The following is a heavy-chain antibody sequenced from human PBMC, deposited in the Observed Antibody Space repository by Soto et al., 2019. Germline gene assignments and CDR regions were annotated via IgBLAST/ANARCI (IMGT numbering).Heavy chain of an antibody. J-gene: IGHJ4*02. CDR2: ISYDGSDK. CDR3: ARNWGYSYGYPPGY. V-gene: IGHV3-30-3*01. CDR1: GFTFSSYT. D-gene: IGHD5-18*01. Sequence: QVQLVESGGGVVQPGRSLRLSCAASGFTFSSYTMHWVRQAPGKGLEWVAVISYDGSDKYYADSVKGRFTISRDNSKNTLYLQMNSQRAEDTAVYYCARNWGYSYGYPPGYWGQGTLVTVSS.